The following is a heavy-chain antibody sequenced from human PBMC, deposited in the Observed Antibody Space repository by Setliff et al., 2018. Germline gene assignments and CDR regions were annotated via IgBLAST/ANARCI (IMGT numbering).Heavy chain of an antibody. Sequence: LSLTCTVSDGSSSSHYWSWIRQPPGKGLEWIGYKHFGGTTNYNPSLKSRVTLSLDTSKNQFSLELSSVTAADTALYYCARENGYCSGGACYFMFDYWGQGTLVTVSS. J-gene: IGHJ4*02. CDR3: ARENGYCSGGACYFMFDY. D-gene: IGHD2-15*01. CDR1: DGSSSSHY. V-gene: IGHV4-59*11. CDR2: KHFGGTT.